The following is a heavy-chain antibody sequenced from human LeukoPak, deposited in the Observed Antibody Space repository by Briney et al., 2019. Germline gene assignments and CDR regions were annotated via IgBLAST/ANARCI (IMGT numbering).Heavy chain of an antibody. V-gene: IGHV4-30-4*01. J-gene: IGHJ4*02. Sequence: SQTLSLTCTVSGGSISSGDYYWRWIRQPPGTGLEWIGYIYYSGSTYYNPSLKSRVTISVDTSKNQFSLKLSSVTAADTAVYYCARDDMTTVTLDYWGQGTLVTVSS. D-gene: IGHD4-17*01. CDR3: ARDDMTTVTLDY. CDR2: IYYSGST. CDR1: GGSISSGDYY.